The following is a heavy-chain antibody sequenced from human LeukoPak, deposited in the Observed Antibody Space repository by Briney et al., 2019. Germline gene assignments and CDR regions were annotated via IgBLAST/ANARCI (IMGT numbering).Heavy chain of an antibody. V-gene: IGHV4-39*07. J-gene: IGHJ5*02. CDR3: ARDTGQYAPGTPGFTRFDP. Sequence: SETLSLTCTVSGGSISSSNYYWGWIRQPPGKGLEWIGSIYYSRSTYYNPSLKSRVIVSLDTSKNQFSLKLTSVTAADTAVYYCARDTGQYAPGTPGFTRFDPWGQGTLVTVSS. CDR2: IYYSRST. CDR1: GGSISSSNYY. D-gene: IGHD3-10*01.